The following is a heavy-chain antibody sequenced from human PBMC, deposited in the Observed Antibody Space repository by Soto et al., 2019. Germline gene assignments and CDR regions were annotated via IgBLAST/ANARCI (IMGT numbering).Heavy chain of an antibody. CDR3: ARVGGLAARTFDY. J-gene: IGHJ4*02. V-gene: IGHV4-59*01. Sequence: ETLSLTCTVSGGSISDFYWSWIRQPPGKGLEWIGYIYYSGSTNYNPSLKSRVTISVDTSKNQFSLNLRSMSPADTAVYYCARVGGLAARTFDYWGPGTLVTVSS. CDR1: GGSISDFY. CDR2: IYYSGST. D-gene: IGHD6-6*01.